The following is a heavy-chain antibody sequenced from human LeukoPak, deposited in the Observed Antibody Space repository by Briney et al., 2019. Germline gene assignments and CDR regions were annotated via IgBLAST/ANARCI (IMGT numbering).Heavy chain of an antibody. J-gene: IGHJ6*03. V-gene: IGHV3-9*01. CDR1: GFTFDDYA. CDR2: ISWNSGSI. Sequence: PGGSLRLSCAASGFTFDDYAMHWVRQAPGKGLEWVSGISWNSGSIGYADSVKGRFTISRDNAKNSLYLQMNSLRAEDTALYYCAKGVLLWFGVGDYMDVWGKGTTVTISS. CDR3: AKGVLLWFGVGDYMDV. D-gene: IGHD3-10*01.